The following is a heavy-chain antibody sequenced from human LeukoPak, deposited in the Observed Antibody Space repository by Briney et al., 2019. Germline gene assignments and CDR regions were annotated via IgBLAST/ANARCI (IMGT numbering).Heavy chain of an antibody. CDR2: IRFDGSTK. CDR1: GITFRSSS. D-gene: IGHD3-10*01. CDR3: ARFDRAGTTTSPLDY. Sequence: GGSRRLSCVASGITFRSSSMHWVRQAPGKGLEWLAFIRFDGSTKYYADSVKGRFTVSRDNSKSTLYLQMNSLRAEDTAVYYCARFDRAGTTTSPLDYWGQGTLVTVSS. V-gene: IGHV3-30*02. J-gene: IGHJ4*02.